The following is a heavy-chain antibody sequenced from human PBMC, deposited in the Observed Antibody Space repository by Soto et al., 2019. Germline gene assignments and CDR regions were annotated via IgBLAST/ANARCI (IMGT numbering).Heavy chain of an antibody. CDR1: GFTFSNYA. CDR2: ISASGRDT. Sequence: PAGSLRLSCAASGFTFSNYAMSWVRQAPGKGLEWVSGISASGRDTYYADSVKDRFTISRDNSKNTVYLQMNSLSADDTATYYCAKGKTSGWYFFDYWGQGTPVTVSS. V-gene: IGHV3-23*01. D-gene: IGHD6-19*01. J-gene: IGHJ4*02. CDR3: AKGKTSGWYFFDY.